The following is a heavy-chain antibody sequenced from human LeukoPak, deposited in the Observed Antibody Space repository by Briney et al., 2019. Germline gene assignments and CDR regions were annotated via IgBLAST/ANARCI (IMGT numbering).Heavy chain of an antibody. V-gene: IGHV3-7*01. CDR2: IKTDGSER. CDR1: GFTFSNYW. D-gene: IGHD4-17*01. CDR3: VRGSYGDYEY. J-gene: IGHJ4*02. Sequence: GGSLRLSCEGSGFTFSNYWMTWVRQAPGKGLEWVANIKTDGSERHYGDSVEGRFTISRDNAKNSLYLQMNSLRVEDTAVYYCVRGSYGDYEYWGQGILVTVSS.